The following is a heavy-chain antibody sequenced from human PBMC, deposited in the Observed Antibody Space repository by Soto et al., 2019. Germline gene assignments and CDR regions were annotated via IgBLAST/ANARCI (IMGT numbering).Heavy chain of an antibody. Sequence: LQLQESGPGLVNPSETLSLTCTVSSDSINSSPYYCGWSRQPPGKGLEWIGSIDSSGNTFYNPSLQSRVTISRDTSKKQFSLKLRSVTATDSAFSYCARHDCRDASCRRGTLDPWGQGTLVTVPS. V-gene: IGHV4-39*01. J-gene: IGHJ5*02. CDR2: IDSSGNT. CDR1: SDSINSSPYY. CDR3: ARHDCRDASCRRGTLDP. D-gene: IGHD2-2*01.